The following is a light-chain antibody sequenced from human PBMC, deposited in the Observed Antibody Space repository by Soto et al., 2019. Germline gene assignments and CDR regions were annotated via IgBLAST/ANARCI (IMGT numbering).Light chain of an antibody. V-gene: IGKV3-11*01. CDR1: QSFRGL. CDR3: QQRHMWTIT. Sequence: VVLTQSPVTLSFSPGERATLSFRASQSFRGLLDWYQKKPGQAPRLLIYDAYNRATGIPPRLSGSGYGTDLTITISSLETEDSEVYYCQQRHMWTITFGHGTRLEIK. CDR2: DAY. J-gene: IGKJ5*01.